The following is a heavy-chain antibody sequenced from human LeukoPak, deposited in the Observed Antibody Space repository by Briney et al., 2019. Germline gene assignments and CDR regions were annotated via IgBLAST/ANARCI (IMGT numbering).Heavy chain of an antibody. CDR2: INHSGST. Sequence: SETLSLTCAVYGGSFSGYYWSWIRQPPGKGLEWIGEINHSGSTNCNPSLKSRVTISVDTSKNQFSLKLSSVTAADTAVYYCARGSRRTHGYSSGWFGYWGQGTLVTVSS. CDR1: GGSFSGYY. D-gene: IGHD6-19*01. CDR3: ARGSRRTHGYSSGWFGY. J-gene: IGHJ4*02. V-gene: IGHV4-34*01.